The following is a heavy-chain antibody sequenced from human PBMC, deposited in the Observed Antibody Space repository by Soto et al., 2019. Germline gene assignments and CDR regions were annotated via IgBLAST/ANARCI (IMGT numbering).Heavy chain of an antibody. V-gene: IGHV1-18*01. J-gene: IGHJ6*03. D-gene: IGHD3-3*01. CDR1: GYTFTSYG. Sequence: ASVKVSCKASGYTFTSYGISWVRQAPGQGLEWMGWISAYNGNTNYAQKLQGRVTMTTDTSTSTAYMELRSLRSDDTAVYYCAREFPSITIFGVVTPYYYYMDVWGKGTTVTVSS. CDR2: ISAYNGNT. CDR3: AREFPSITIFGVVTPYYYYMDV.